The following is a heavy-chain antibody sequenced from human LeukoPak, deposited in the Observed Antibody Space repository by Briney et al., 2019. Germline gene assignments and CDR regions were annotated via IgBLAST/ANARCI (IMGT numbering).Heavy chain of an antibody. D-gene: IGHD3-22*01. CDR2: ISVYNGNT. CDR3: ARGVGYYDSSGPQNPDFDY. V-gene: IGHV1-18*01. CDR1: GYSFTSYG. J-gene: IGHJ4*02. Sequence: ASVKVSCKASGYSFTSYGISWVRQAPGQGLEWMGWISVYNGNTNYAQKLQGRVTMTTDTSTSTAYMELRSLRSDDTAVYYCARGVGYYDSSGPQNPDFDYWGQGTLVTVSS.